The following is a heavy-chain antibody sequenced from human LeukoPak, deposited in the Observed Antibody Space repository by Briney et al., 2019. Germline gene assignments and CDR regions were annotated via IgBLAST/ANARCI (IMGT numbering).Heavy chain of an antibody. CDR1: GYTFTSYY. V-gene: IGHV1-46*01. J-gene: IGHJ4*02. D-gene: IGHD3-10*01. CDR2: INPSGGST. CDR3: ARGWFYGSGSYFFDY. Sequence: ASVKVSCKASGYTFTSYYMHWVRQAPGQGLEWMGIINPSGGSTSYAQKFQGRVTMTMDTSISTAYMELSRLRSDDTAVYYCARGWFYGSGSYFFDYWGQGTLVTVSS.